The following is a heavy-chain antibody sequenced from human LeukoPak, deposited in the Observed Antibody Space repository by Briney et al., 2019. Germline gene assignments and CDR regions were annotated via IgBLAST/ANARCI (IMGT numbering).Heavy chain of an antibody. CDR2: IYYSGST. J-gene: IGHJ4*02. Sequence: PSETLSLTCTVSGGSISSYYWSWTRQPPGKGLEWIGYIYYSGSTNYNPSLKSRVTISVDSSKNQFSLKLSSVTAADTAVYYCARDNWGATDYWGQGTLVTVSS. CDR3: ARDNWGATDY. V-gene: IGHV4-59*01. CDR1: GGSISSYY. D-gene: IGHD1-26*01.